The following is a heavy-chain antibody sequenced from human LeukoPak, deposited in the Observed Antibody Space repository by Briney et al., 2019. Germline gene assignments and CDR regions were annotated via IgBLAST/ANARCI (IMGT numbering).Heavy chain of an antibody. CDR2: VSSSGSSI. J-gene: IGHJ4*02. Sequence: PGGSLRLSCAASGFTFSDYYMSWIRKAPGKGLEWIAYVSSSGSSIQYAESVRGRFTISRDNAKTSLYLQMNSLSAEDTSVYYCARSPQWELPDYWGQGTLVTVSS. V-gene: IGHV3-11*04. CDR3: ARSPQWELPDY. D-gene: IGHD1-26*01. CDR1: GFTFSDYY.